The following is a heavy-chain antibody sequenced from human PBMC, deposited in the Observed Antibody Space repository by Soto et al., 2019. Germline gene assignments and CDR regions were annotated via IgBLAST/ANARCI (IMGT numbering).Heavy chain of an antibody. D-gene: IGHD4-17*01. CDR1: GGSISSYY. Sequence: SETLSLTCPVSGGSISSYYWSWILQPPGKGLEWIGYIYYSGSTNYNPSLKSRVTISVDTSKNQFSLKLSSVTAADTAVYYCARGATTVTHFDYWGQGTLVTVSS. CDR3: ARGATTVTHFDY. V-gene: IGHV4-59*01. CDR2: IYYSGST. J-gene: IGHJ4*02.